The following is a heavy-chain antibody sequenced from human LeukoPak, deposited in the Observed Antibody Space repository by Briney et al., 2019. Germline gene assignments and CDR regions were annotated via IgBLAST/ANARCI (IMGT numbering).Heavy chain of an antibody. V-gene: IGHV4-61*01. J-gene: IGHJ4*02. Sequence: SETLSLTCTVSGGSVSSGHYYWSWIRQPPGKGLEWIGYIDYTGSTTYNPSLKSRVTISIDTSKNQFSLKLSSVTTADTAVYYCARYGSYLDFWGQGTLVTVSS. CDR1: GGSVSSGHYY. CDR2: IDYTGST. CDR3: ARYGSYLDF. D-gene: IGHD3-10*01.